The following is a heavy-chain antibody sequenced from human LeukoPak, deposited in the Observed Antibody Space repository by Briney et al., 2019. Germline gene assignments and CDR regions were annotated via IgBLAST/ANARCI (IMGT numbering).Heavy chain of an antibody. CDR1: GFTFSSYG. CDR3: AKARRERWYGDAFDI. Sequence: GGSLRLSRAASGFTFSSYGMHWVRQAPGKGLEWVTVISYDGNNKYYADSVKGRFTISRDNSKNTLDLQMNSLRPEDTAVYYCAKARRERWYGDAFDIWGQGTMVTVSS. D-gene: IGHD6-13*01. J-gene: IGHJ3*02. CDR2: ISYDGNNK. V-gene: IGHV3-30*18.